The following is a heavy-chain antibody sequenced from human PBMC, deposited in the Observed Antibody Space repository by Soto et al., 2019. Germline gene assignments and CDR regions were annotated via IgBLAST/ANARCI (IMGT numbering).Heavy chain of an antibody. CDR2: IYPGDHET. Sequence: GESLKISCQSSGYTFSNLWIGWVRQVPGKGLEWMGIIYPGDHETRSSPSFHGKVTISADMSKNTLYLQMNSLRAEDTAVYYCRKDSSGWYFDYWGQGTLVTVSS. D-gene: IGHD6-19*01. V-gene: IGHV5-51*01. J-gene: IGHJ4*02. CDR3: RKDSSGWYFDY. CDR1: GYTFSNLW.